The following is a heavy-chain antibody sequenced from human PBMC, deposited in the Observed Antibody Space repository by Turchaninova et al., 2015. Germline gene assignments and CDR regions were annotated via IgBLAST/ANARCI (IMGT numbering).Heavy chain of an antibody. CDR1: GGSISSDY. Sequence: QVQLQESGPGLVMPSETLSLTCPVSGGSISSDYWSGIRQSPGKGLEWSAYIYYSGNTNYNPSLKSRVTISVDTSKNQFFLKLISVTAADTAVYYCARLGKIRLPAPDYWYFDLWGRGTLVTVSS. CDR2: IYYSGNT. J-gene: IGHJ2*01. V-gene: IGHV4-59*08. D-gene: IGHD1-14*01. CDR3: ARLGKIRLPAPDYWYFDL.